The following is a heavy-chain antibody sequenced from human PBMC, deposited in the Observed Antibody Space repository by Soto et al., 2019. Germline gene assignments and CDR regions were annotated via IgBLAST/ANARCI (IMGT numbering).Heavy chain of an antibody. V-gene: IGHV3-53*04. CDR3: ARDGPYYYASRMDV. CDR1: GIPVSSNY. CDR2: LHSGGDT. J-gene: IGHJ6*02. Sequence: EVQLVESGGGLVQPGGYLRLSCVASGIPVSSNYMTWFRQAPGKGLEWVSVLHSGGDTYYANSVKGRFTISRHDSTNTLFLQMNSLTAEDTAVYYCARDGPYYYASRMDVWGQGTTVTVSS. D-gene: IGHD3-10*01.